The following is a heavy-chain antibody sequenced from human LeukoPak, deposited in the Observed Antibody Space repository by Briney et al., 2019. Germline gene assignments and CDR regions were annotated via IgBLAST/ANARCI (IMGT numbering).Heavy chain of an antibody. Sequence: PSETLSLTCTVSGDSISSYYWSWIRQPPGKGLEWIGYIYYSGSTNYKPSLKSRVTISIDTSKNQFSLKLTSVTAADTAVYYCARVTNSGDFWSGYYFDIWGQGTLVTVS. CDR3: ARVTNSGDFWSGYYFDI. V-gene: IGHV4-59*12. J-gene: IGHJ3*02. CDR1: GDSISSYY. CDR2: IYYSGST. D-gene: IGHD3-3*01.